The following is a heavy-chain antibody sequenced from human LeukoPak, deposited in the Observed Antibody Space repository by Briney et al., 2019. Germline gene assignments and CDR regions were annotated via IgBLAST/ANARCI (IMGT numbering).Heavy chain of an antibody. CDR2: INHSGSS. Sequence: SSETLSLTCAVYGGSFSGYYWSWIRQPPGKGLEWIGEINHSGSSSYNPSLKSRVTISVDTSKNQFSLKLSSVTAADTAVYYCARGRVVRGVIIFDYGGQGTLVTVSS. D-gene: IGHD3-10*01. CDR3: ARGRVVRGVIIFDY. CDR1: GGSFSGYY. V-gene: IGHV4-34*01. J-gene: IGHJ4*02.